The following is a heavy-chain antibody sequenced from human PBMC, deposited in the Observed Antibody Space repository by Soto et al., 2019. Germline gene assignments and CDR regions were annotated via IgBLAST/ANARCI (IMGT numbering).Heavy chain of an antibody. CDR3: TKSRRSVLMVYGFGGMDV. Sequence: PWGSLRLSCPASVFSVSDYAMSWCRQAPGKGLEWVSSISGSGDGTYYGDSVKGRFTLSRDTSQKTLYLQMNNLRGEDTAVYFCTKSRRSVLMVYGFGGMDVWGRGTTVTVSS. D-gene: IGHD2-8*01. V-gene: IGHV3-23*01. J-gene: IGHJ6*02. CDR2: ISGSGDGT. CDR1: VFSVSDYA.